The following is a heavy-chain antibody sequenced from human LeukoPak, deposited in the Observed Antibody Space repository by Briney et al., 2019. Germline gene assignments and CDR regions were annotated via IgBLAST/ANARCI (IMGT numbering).Heavy chain of an antibody. CDR1: GGSIGSYY. CDR2: IYYSGST. Sequence: PSETLSLTCTVSGGSIGSYYWSWIRQPPGKGLEWIGYIYYSGSTNYNPSLKSRVTISVDTSKNQFSLKLSSVTAADTAVYYCARLGYYDSSGYFDYWGQGTLVTASS. D-gene: IGHD3-22*01. J-gene: IGHJ4*02. CDR3: ARLGYYDSSGYFDY. V-gene: IGHV4-59*08.